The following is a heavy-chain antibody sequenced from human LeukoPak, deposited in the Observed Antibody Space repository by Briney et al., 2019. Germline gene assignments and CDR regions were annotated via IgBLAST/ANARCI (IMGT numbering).Heavy chain of an antibody. CDR1: GYTFTSYG. CDR2: ISAYNGNT. V-gene: IGHV1-18*01. D-gene: IGHD2-21*02. Sequence: ASVEVSCKASGYTFTSYGISWVRQAPGLGLEWMGWISAYNGNTNYAQKLQGRVTMTTDTSTSTAYMELRSLRSDDTAVYYCARGRFPYCGGDCPSPYYYYMDVWGKGTTVTISS. J-gene: IGHJ6*03. CDR3: ARGRFPYCGGDCPSPYYYYMDV.